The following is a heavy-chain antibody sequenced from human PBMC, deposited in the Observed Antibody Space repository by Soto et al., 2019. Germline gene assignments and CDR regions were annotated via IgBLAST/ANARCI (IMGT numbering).Heavy chain of an antibody. CDR2: IWYDGSNK. J-gene: IGHJ6*02. D-gene: IGHD6-6*01. Sequence: QTGGSLRLSCAASGFTFSSYGMHWVRQAPGKGLEWVAVIWYDGSNKYYADSVKGRFTISRDNSKNTLYLQMNSLRAEDTAVYYCAGDHQYSSSSPKHYYYYYGMDVWGQGTTVTAP. V-gene: IGHV3-33*01. CDR3: AGDHQYSSSSPKHYYYYYGMDV. CDR1: GFTFSSYG.